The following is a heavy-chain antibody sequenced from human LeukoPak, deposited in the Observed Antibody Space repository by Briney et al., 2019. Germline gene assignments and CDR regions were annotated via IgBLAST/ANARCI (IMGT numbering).Heavy chain of an antibody. CDR3: ARDWTIFGVVRNYYYGMGV. CDR2: INPNSGGT. D-gene: IGHD3-3*01. CDR1: GYTFTGYY. V-gene: IGHV1-2*02. J-gene: IGHJ6*02. Sequence: ASVKVSCKASGYTFTGYYMHWVRQAPGQGLEWMGWINPNSGGTNYAQKFQGRVTMTRDTSISTAYMELSRLRSDDTAVYYCARDWTIFGVVRNYYYGMGVWGQGTTVTVSS.